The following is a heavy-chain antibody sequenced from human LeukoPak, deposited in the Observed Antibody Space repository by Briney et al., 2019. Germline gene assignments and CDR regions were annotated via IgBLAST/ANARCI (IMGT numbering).Heavy chain of an antibody. V-gene: IGHV1-69*13. CDR3: ATCISVSGLVMRLYYYMDV. Sequence: ASVKVSCKASGGTFSSYAISWVRQAPGQGLEWMGGIIPIFGTANYAQQFQGRVTITADEDTYTVYMEVSSPTSEDTAVYYCATCISVSGLVMRLYYYMDVWGKGTTVTVSS. CDR2: IIPIFGTA. J-gene: IGHJ6*03. CDR1: GGTFSSYA. D-gene: IGHD3-3*01.